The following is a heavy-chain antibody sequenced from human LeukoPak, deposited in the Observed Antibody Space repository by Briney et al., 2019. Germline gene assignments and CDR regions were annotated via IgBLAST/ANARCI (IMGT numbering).Heavy chain of an antibody. CDR3: TRDGYFDWLLYFDY. J-gene: IGHJ4*02. Sequence: PGGSLRLSCTASGFTFGGYAMSWVRQAPGKGLEWVGFIRSKAYGGTTEYAASVKGRFTISRDDSKSIAYLQMNSLKTEDTAVYYCTRDGYFDWLLYFDYWGQGTLVTVSS. CDR2: IRSKAYGGTT. D-gene: IGHD3-9*01. V-gene: IGHV3-49*04. CDR1: GFTFGGYA.